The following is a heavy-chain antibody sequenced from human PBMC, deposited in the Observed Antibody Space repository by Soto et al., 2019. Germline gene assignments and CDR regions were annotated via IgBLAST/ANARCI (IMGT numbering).Heavy chain of an antibody. CDR1: GGSIISGDYY. D-gene: IGHD2-2*02. CDR3: ARLCISTSCYIRGLDP. V-gene: IGHV4-31*03. Sequence: SETLSLTCTVSGGSIISGDYYWSWIRQDPGKGLEWMGNIYYSGSTHYTPSLKSRLTISLDTSKNQLSLKMNSVTAADTAVYYCARLCISTSCYIRGLDPWGQGTLVTVSS. J-gene: IGHJ5*02. CDR2: IYYSGST.